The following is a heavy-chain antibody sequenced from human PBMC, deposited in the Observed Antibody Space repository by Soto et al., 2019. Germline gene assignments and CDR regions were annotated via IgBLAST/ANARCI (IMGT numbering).Heavy chain of an antibody. Sequence: QVQLVQSGAEVKKPGASVKVSCKAPRYIFTAYFMHWVRQAPGQGLEWMGWINPNNGATNYGLSFQGRVTMTRDTSISTAYMDLSSLRSDDTAVYYCASHDPGARFDPWGQGTLVIVSS. V-gene: IGHV1-2*02. CDR3: ASHDPGARFDP. J-gene: IGHJ5*02. D-gene: IGHD1-1*01. CDR2: INPNNGAT. CDR1: RYIFTAYF.